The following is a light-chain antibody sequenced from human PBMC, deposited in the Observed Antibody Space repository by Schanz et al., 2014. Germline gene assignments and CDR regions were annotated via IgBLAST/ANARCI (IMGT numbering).Light chain of an antibody. CDR1: QRVDSSY. Sequence: EIVLTQSPDTLSLSPGERATLSCRASQRVDSSYLTWYQKKPGQAPRLVISAASRRATGIPDRFSGSGSGTDFTLTISRLEPEDFAMYYCQQYGSSPSLTFGGGTKVEIK. CDR2: AAS. V-gene: IGKV3-20*01. CDR3: QQYGSSPSLT. J-gene: IGKJ4*01.